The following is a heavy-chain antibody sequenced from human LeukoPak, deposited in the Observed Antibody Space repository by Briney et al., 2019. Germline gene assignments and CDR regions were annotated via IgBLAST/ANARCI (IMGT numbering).Heavy chain of an antibody. CDR3: ARPNYYDSSGYPDY. J-gene: IGHJ4*02. V-gene: IGHV1-2*02. CDR2: INPNSGGT. Sequence: ASVKVSCKASGYTFTGYYMHWVRQAPGQGLEWMGWINPNSGGTNYAQKFQGRVTMTRDTSISTAYMELSRLRSDDTAVYYFARPNYYDSSGYPDYWGQGTLVTVSS. CDR1: GYTFTGYY. D-gene: IGHD3-22*01.